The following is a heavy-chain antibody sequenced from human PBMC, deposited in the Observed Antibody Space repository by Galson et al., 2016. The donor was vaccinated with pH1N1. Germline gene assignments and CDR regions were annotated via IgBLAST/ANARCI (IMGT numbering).Heavy chain of an antibody. Sequence: QSGAEVKKPGESLRISCQGSGYSFTSYWIAWVRQMPGKGLEWMGIIYPGDSDTRYSQSFPGQVTISADKSIRTTYLQWSSLKASDTAIYYCARHVALDPPVEYYYIDVWGKGTTVIVSS. CDR1: GYSFTSYW. CDR2: IYPGDSDT. CDR3: ARHVALDPPVEYYYIDV. V-gene: IGHV5-51*01. D-gene: IGHD1-1*01. J-gene: IGHJ6*03.